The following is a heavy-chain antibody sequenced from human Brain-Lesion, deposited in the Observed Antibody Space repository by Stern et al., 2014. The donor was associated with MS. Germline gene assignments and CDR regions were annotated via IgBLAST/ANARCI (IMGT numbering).Heavy chain of an antibody. Sequence: VQLVESGGGVVQPGRPLRLSCVASGFTFGSCAMHWVRQAPGKGLEWGAGVSYDRSNKYYADSVKGRFTISRDNSQNTLYMQMSSLRPEDTAVYYCAKDRQYLTYFFDHWGQGSLVTVSS. V-gene: IGHV3-30*18. CDR2: VSYDRSNK. D-gene: IGHD2/OR15-2a*01. J-gene: IGHJ5*02. CDR1: GFTFGSCA. CDR3: AKDRQYLTYFFDH.